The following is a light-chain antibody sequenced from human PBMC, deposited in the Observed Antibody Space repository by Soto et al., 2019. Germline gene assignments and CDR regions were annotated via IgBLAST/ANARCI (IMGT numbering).Light chain of an antibody. V-gene: IGLV6-57*03. J-gene: IGLJ2*01. Sequence: NFMLTQPHSVSESPGKTVTISCTRSSGSIASNYVQWYQQRPGSAPTTVIYEDNQRPSGVADRFSGSIDRSSNSSSLTICGLMTEDEEGYYCQSYDSSNHKVVFGGGTQLTVL. CDR3: QSYDSSNHKVV. CDR1: SGSIASNY. CDR2: EDN.